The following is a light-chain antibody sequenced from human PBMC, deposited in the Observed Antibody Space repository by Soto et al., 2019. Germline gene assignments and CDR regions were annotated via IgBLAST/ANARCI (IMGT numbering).Light chain of an antibody. J-gene: IGKJ5*01. CDR2: AAS. Sequence: DIQLTQSPSSLSASVGDRVTITCRAGQTISDYLNWYQQKPGTAPKLLIYAASTLQSGVPSRFSGSRSGTDFTLTISSLHPEDVANYYCQQTFSAPSITFGQGTRLEIK. CDR3: QQTFSAPSIT. V-gene: IGKV1-39*01. CDR1: QTISDY.